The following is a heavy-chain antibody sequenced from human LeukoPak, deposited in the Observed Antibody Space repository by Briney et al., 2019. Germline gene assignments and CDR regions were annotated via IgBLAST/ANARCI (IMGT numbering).Heavy chain of an antibody. J-gene: IGHJ6*03. V-gene: IGHV1-24*01. Sequence: ASVKVSCTVSGFTLADLSIHWVRQAPGKGLEWVGGFDRKNGDTVYAQRFRGRVTLTEDTSTGTAYMDLSSLSADDTAVYYCATGVFCATTTCPGYQHYYYFLDVWGKGTTVTVSS. D-gene: IGHD2-2*01. CDR1: GFTLADLS. CDR3: ATGVFCATTTCPGYQHYYYFLDV. CDR2: FDRKNGDT.